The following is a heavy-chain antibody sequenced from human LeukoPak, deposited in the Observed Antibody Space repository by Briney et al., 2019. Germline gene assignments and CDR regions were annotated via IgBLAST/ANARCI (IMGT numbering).Heavy chain of an antibody. CDR2: INPNSGGT. D-gene: IGHD1-26*01. Sequence: ASVKVSCKASGYTFTGYYIHWVRQAPGQGLEWMGWINPNSGGTNYAQKFQGRVTMTRDTSNSTAYMDLSRLRSDDTAVYYCARGSIVGATFDYFDYWGQGTLVTVSS. V-gene: IGHV1-2*02. CDR1: GYTFTGYY. J-gene: IGHJ4*02. CDR3: ARGSIVGATFDYFDY.